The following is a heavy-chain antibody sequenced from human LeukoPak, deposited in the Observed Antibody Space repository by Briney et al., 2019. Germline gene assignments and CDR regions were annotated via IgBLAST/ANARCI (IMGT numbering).Heavy chain of an antibody. V-gene: IGHV1-46*01. CDR3: ARGSSIGGRGWWFGP. CDR1: GDTFTNYY. D-gene: IGHD2-15*01. CDR2: INPSGVST. Sequence: ASAKTSCNAAGDTFTNYYMNWVRQAPGQGVEWMRVINPSGVSTTYADKFKRRVIMTRDMPTTTDYMELSSLRSDDTAVYCCARGSSIGGRGWWFGPWGQGTLVTVS. J-gene: IGHJ5*02.